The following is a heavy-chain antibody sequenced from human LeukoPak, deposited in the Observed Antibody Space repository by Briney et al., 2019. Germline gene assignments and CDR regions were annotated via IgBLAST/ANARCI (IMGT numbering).Heavy chain of an antibody. CDR3: TRDYGVLFDY. J-gene: IGHJ4*02. V-gene: IGHV3-73*01. Sequence: GGSLRLSCAASGFTFSGSAIHWVRQASGKGLEWVGRIRSKANSYATSSAASVKGRFTISIDDSKNTAYLQMNSLKTEDTAVYYCTRDYGVLFDYWGQGTLVTVSS. D-gene: IGHD4-17*01. CDR1: GFTFSGSA. CDR2: IRSKANSYAT.